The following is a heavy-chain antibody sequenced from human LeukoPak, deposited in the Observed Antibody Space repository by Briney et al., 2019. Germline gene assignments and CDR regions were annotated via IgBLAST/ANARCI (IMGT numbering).Heavy chain of an antibody. CDR3: ARAIVNGYFDH. J-gene: IGHJ4*02. CDR2: FYYDGRT. Sequence: SETLSLTCPVFVDSISSYFWSWIRQPPGKGLEWLGYFYYDGRTNYNPSLKSRVTISVDTSKNHFSLKLSSVTAADTAVYYCARAIVNGYFDHWGRGTLVTVSS. CDR1: VDSISSYF. D-gene: IGHD2-15*01. V-gene: IGHV4-59*01.